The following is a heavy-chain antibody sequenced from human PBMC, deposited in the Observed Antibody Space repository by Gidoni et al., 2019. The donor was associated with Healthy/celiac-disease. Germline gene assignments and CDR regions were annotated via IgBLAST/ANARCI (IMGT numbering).Heavy chain of an antibody. V-gene: IGHV3-33*01. D-gene: IGHD5-18*01. Sequence: QVQLVESGGGVVQPGRSLRLSCAASGFTFRSYGMHWVRQAPGKGLEWVAVIWYDGSNKYYADSVKGRFTISRDNSKNTLYLQMNSLRAEDTAVYYCARDRGERGYSYAIGDWGQGTLVTVSS. CDR3: ARDRGERGYSYAIGD. J-gene: IGHJ4*02. CDR1: GFTFRSYG. CDR2: IWYDGSNK.